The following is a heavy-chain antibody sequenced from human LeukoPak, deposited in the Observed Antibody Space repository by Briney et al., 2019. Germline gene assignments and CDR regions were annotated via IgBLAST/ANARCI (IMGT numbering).Heavy chain of an antibody. Sequence: SETLSLTCTISGGSINNYYWSWIRQPPGKGLEWIGEINHSGSTNYNPSLKSRVTISVDTSKNQFSLKLSSVTAADTAVYYCASREYYYDSSAYFDYWGQGTLVTVSS. J-gene: IGHJ4*02. CDR1: GGSINNYY. V-gene: IGHV4-34*01. CDR2: INHSGST. D-gene: IGHD3-22*01. CDR3: ASREYYYDSSAYFDY.